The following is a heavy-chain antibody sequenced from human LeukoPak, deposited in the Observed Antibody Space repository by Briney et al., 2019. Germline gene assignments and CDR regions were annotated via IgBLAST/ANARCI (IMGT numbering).Heavy chain of an antibody. CDR1: GFTFGSHA. V-gene: IGHV3-23*01. CDR2: IFGSGDSP. D-gene: IGHD5-18*01. Sequence: GGSLRLSCEASGFTFGSHAMYWVRQAPGKGLEWVAGIFGSGDSPHYADPVKGRFTISRDNSRNTVYLQINSLRAEDTAVYYCGKTTVGYSSGQKPAWPVDYWGQGTLVTVSS. J-gene: IGHJ4*02. CDR3: GKTTVGYSSGQKPAWPVDY.